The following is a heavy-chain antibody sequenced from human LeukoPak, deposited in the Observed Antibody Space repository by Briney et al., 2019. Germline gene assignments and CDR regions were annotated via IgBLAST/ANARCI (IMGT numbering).Heavy chain of an antibody. Sequence: PGGSLRLSCAASGFTFSSYWMYWVRQAPGKGLVWVSRINSDARNTNYADSVQGRFTISRDNAKNTLYLQMNSLRVEDTAVYYCASGIGVGDSFDLWGQGTMVTVSS. CDR2: INSDARNT. CDR1: GFTFSSYW. D-gene: IGHD2-15*01. V-gene: IGHV3-74*01. CDR3: ASGIGVGDSFDL. J-gene: IGHJ3*01.